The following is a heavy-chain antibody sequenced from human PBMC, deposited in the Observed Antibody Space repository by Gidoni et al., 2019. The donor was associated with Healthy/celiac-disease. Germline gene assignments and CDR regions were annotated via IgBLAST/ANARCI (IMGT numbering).Heavy chain of an antibody. D-gene: IGHD2-2*01. CDR1: GYSFTSYW. V-gene: IGHV5-51*01. J-gene: IGHJ6*03. CDR2: IYPGDSDT. Sequence: EVQLVQSGAEVKKPGESLKISCKGSGYSFTSYWIGWVRQMPGKGLEWMGIIYPGDSDTRYSPSFQGQVTISADKSISTAYLQWSSLKASDTAMYYCARHGRDIVVVPAAMKPYYYYYYMDVWGKGTTVTVSS. CDR3: ARHGRDIVVVPAAMKPYYYYYYMDV.